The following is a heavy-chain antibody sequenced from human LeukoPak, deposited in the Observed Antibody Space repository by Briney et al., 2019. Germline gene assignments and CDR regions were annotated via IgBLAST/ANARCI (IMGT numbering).Heavy chain of an antibody. Sequence: PGGSLRLSCAASGFTFSTYAMSWVRQAPGKGLEWVSTISGSGDYTYYADSVKGRFTISRDNSKNTLYLQMDSLRAEDMAVYYCAKSPYSTSSSDFDYWGQGTLVTVSS. CDR3: AKSPYSTSSSDFDY. V-gene: IGHV3-23*01. CDR1: GFTFSTYA. J-gene: IGHJ4*02. CDR2: ISGSGDYT. D-gene: IGHD6-6*01.